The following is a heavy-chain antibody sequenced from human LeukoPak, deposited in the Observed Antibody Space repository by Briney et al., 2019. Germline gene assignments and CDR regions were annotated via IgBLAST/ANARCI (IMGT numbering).Heavy chain of an antibody. CDR1: GGSFSGYY. CDR2: INHSGST. D-gene: IGHD3-22*01. V-gene: IGHV4-34*01. Sequence: SETLSLTCAVYGGSFSGYYRSWIRQPPGKGLEWIGEINHSGSTNYNPSLKSRVTISVDTSKNQFSLKLSSVTAADTAVYYCARGPPTLYDSSGYWGQGTLVTVSS. J-gene: IGHJ4*02. CDR3: ARGPPTLYDSSGY.